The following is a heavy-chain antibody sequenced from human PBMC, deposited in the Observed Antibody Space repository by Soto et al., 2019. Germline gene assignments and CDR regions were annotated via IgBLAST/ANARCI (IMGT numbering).Heavy chain of an antibody. CDR1: GYAFIDFY. CDR3: ARAYSSSDDFDY. J-gene: IGHJ4*02. V-gene: IGHV1-2*04. CDR2: INPNSGGT. Sequence: QVQLVQSGAEVKKPGASVKVSCKASGYAFIDFYLHWVRQAPGQGLEWMGWINPNSGGTNYAQKFQGWVTMTRDTSISTAYMELHRDDPAVYYCARAYSSSDDFDYRGQGTLGTVSS. D-gene: IGHD3-22*01.